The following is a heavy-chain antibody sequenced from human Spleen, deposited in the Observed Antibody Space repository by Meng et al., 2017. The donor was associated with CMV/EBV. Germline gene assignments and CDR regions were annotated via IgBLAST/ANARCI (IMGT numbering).Heavy chain of an antibody. CDR2: IKQDGSEK. J-gene: IGHJ4*02. V-gene: IGHV3-7*01. CDR3: ARDRIHRDYRVIDY. D-gene: IGHD4-11*01. CDR1: GFTLSSYW. Sequence: GGSLRLSCAASGFTLSSYWMSWVRQAPGKGLEWVANIKQDGSEKYYEDSVKGRFTISRDNGKNSLYLQMNSLRAEDTAVYYCARDRIHRDYRVIDYWGQGTLVTVSS.